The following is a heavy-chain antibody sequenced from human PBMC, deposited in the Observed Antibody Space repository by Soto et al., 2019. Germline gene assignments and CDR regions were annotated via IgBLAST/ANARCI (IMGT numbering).Heavy chain of an antibody. CDR1: GGSISSGGYS. CDR2: IYHSGGT. D-gene: IGHD2-15*01. Sequence: PSETLSLTCAVSGGSISSGGYSWSWIRQPPGKGLEWIGYIYHSGGTYYNPSLKSRVTISVDRSKNQFSLKLSSVTAADTAVYYCARGSVRYCSGGSCYGGSDAFDIWGQGTMVTVSS. V-gene: IGHV4-30-2*01. CDR3: ARGSVRYCSGGSCYGGSDAFDI. J-gene: IGHJ3*02.